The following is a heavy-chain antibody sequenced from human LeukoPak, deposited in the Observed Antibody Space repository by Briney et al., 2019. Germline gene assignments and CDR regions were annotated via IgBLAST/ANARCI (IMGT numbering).Heavy chain of an antibody. CDR2: INHSGST. V-gene: IGHV4-34*01. J-gene: IGHJ4*02. Sequence: PSETLSLTCAVYGGSFSGYYWSWIRQPPGMGLEWIGEINHSGSTNYNPSLKSRVTISVDTSKNQFSLKLSSVTAADTAVYYCARDHYEGTTDYWGQGTLVTVSS. CDR3: ARDHYEGTTDY. D-gene: IGHD3-3*01. CDR1: GGSFSGYY.